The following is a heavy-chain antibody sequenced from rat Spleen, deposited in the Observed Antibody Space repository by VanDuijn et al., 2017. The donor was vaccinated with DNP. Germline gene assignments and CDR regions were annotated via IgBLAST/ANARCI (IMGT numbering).Heavy chain of an antibody. D-gene: IGHD4-3*01. CDR1: GYSITSNY. J-gene: IGHJ3*01. V-gene: IGHV3-1*01. CDR3: ARWGYNSGDWFAY. CDR2: ISYSGST. Sequence: EVQLQESGSGLVKPSQSLSLTCSVTGYSITSNYWGWIRKFPGNKMEWIGHISYSGSTGYNPSLKSRISITRDTSKNQFFLQLNSVTTEDTATYYCARWGYNSGDWFAYWGQGTLVTVSS.